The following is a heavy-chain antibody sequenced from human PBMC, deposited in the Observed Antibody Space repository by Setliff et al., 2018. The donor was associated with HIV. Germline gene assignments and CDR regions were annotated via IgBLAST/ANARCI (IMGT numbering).Heavy chain of an antibody. D-gene: IGHD6-19*01. Sequence: PSETLSLTCTVSGGSISSYYWSWIRQPPGKGLEWIGYIYYSGSTNYNPTLKSRVTISVDTSKNQFSLKLSSVTAADTAVYYCARGGSSGWERGLGYYYYYYMDVWGKGIQVTVSS. CDR1: GGSISSYY. CDR2: IYYSGST. CDR3: ARGGSSGWERGLGYYYYYYMDV. V-gene: IGHV4-59*01. J-gene: IGHJ6*03.